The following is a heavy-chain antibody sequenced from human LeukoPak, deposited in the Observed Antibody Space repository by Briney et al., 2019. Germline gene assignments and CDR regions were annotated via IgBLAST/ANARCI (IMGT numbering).Heavy chain of an antibody. V-gene: IGHV4-59*13. Sequence: PADPLSLTCSVWGVSLSSYHWSWIRQPPGKGLEWIGYIYYSGSTNYTPYLKSRVTISVDTAKNQFSLKLSSVTAADTAVYYCARDIDSYGFHYFDYWGQGTLVTVSS. CDR2: IYYSGST. J-gene: IGHJ4*02. CDR1: GVSLSSYH. D-gene: IGHD5-18*01. CDR3: ARDIDSYGFHYFDY.